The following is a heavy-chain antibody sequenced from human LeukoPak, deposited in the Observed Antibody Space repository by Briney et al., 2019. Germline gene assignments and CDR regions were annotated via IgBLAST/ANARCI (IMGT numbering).Heavy chain of an antibody. CDR1: GGSISSYY. V-gene: IGHV4-59*01. Sequence: SETLSLTCTVSGGSISSYYWSWIRQPPGKGLEWIGYIYYSGSTNYNPSLKSRVTISVDTSKNQFSLKLSSVTAADTAVYYCARDPTAGFGDNYFDYWGQGTLVTVSS. CDR2: IYYSGST. J-gene: IGHJ4*02. D-gene: IGHD3-10*01. CDR3: ARDPTAGFGDNYFDY.